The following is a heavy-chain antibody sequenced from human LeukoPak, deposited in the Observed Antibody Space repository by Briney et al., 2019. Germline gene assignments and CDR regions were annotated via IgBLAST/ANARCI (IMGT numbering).Heavy chain of an antibody. CDR1: GGSLSGYY. CDR2: IYTSGST. CDR3: ARGGQEELPHYFDY. D-gene: IGHD1-26*01. Sequence: SETLSLTCTVSGGSLSGYYWGWIRQPAGKGLEWIGRIYTSGSTNYNPSLESRVTMSVDTSKNQFSLTLSSVTAADTAFYHCARGGQEELPHYFDYWGQGTLVTVSS. J-gene: IGHJ4*02. V-gene: IGHV4-4*07.